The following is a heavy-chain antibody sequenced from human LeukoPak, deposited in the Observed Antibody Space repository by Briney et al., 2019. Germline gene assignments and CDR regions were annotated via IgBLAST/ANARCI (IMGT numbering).Heavy chain of an antibody. Sequence: ASVKVSRKASGYTFTSYGISWVRQAPGQGLEWMGWISAYNGNTNYAQKLQGRVTMTTDTSTSTAYMELRSLRSDDTAVYYCARSGSGWPESDYYMDVWGKGTTVTVSS. CDR3: ARSGSGWPESDYYMDV. CDR1: GYTFTSYG. CDR2: ISAYNGNT. D-gene: IGHD3-10*01. J-gene: IGHJ6*03. V-gene: IGHV1-18*01.